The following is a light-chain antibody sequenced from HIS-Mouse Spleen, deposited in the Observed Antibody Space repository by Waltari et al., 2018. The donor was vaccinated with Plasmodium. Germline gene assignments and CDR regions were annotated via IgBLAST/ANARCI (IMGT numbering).Light chain of an antibody. V-gene: IGKV3-15*01. CDR3: QQYNNWSFT. Sequence: ETVMTQSPATLSVSPGERATLSCRASQSVSSNLAWYQQKTGQAPRLLIYGASTRATGIPARCSGSGSGTEFTLTISSLQSEDFAVYYCQQYNNWSFTFGPGTKVDIK. J-gene: IGKJ3*01. CDR1: QSVSSN. CDR2: GAS.